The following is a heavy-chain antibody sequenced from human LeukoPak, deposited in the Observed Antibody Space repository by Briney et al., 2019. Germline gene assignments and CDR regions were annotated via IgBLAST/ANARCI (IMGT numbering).Heavy chain of an antibody. CDR3: ARGPGYCSGGSCYLFLY. Sequence: QPGGSLRLFCAASGFTFSSYEMNWVRQAPGKGLEWVSYISSSGSTIYYADSVKGRFTISRDNAKNSLYLQMNSLRDEDTAVYYCARGPGYCSGGSCYLFLYWGQGTLVTVSS. CDR1: GFTFSSYE. J-gene: IGHJ4*02. D-gene: IGHD2-15*01. CDR2: ISSSGSTI. V-gene: IGHV3-48*03.